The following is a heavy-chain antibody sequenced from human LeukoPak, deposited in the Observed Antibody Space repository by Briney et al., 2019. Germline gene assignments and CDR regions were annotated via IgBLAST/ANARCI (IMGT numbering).Heavy chain of an antibody. Sequence: GGSLRLSCAASGFTFSSYAMSWVRQTPGKGLEWVSAISGSGGSTYYADSVKGRFTISRDNSRNTLYLQMNSLRAEDTAVYYCAKAGYGDYLNNWFDPWGQGTLVTVSS. CDR1: GFTFSSYA. D-gene: IGHD4-17*01. CDR2: ISGSGGST. V-gene: IGHV3-23*01. CDR3: AKAGYGDYLNNWFDP. J-gene: IGHJ5*02.